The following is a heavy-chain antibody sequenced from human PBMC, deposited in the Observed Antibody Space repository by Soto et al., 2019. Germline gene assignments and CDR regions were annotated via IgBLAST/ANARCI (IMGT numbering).Heavy chain of an antibody. CDR2: THHSGAT. J-gene: IGHJ6*02. CDR3: ATQGFSLMGV. V-gene: IGHV4-4*02. CDR1: GDSISGDNW. Sequence: QVQLQESGPGLVQPSGTLSLTCAVSGDSISGDNWWSWVRQSPGKGLERIGETHHSGATNYNPSLKSGVTISVDKSKIQFSLKLNSVTAADTALFYCATQGFSLMGVWGRGTTVTVSS.